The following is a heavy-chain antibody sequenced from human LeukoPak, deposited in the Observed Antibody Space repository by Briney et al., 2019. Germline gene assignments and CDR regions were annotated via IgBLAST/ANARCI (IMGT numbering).Heavy chain of an antibody. CDR2: ISGSDDST. CDR3: AKAGASGSYYKYMDV. J-gene: IGHJ6*02. V-gene: IGHV3-23*01. CDR1: GFTFSNYA. D-gene: IGHD3-10*01. Sequence: GGSLSLSCAASGFTFSNYAINWVRQAPGKGLECVSGISGSDDSTYYADSVKGRFTISRDKSKNTMYLQMNSLRAEDTALYYCAKAGASGSYYKYMDVWGQGTTVTVSS.